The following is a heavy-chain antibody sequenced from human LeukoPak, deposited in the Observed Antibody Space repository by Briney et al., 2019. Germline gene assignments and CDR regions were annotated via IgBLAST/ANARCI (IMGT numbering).Heavy chain of an antibody. CDR2: IIPIFGTA. V-gene: IGHV1-69*05. CDR1: GGTFSSYA. CDR3: AREGAGDIVVVPAAMRFDP. Sequence: SVKVSCKASGGTFSSYAISWVRQAPGQGLEWMGRIIPIFGTANYAQKFQGRVTVTTDESTSTASIELSRLRSEDTAVYYCAREGAGDIVVVPAAMRFDPWGQGTLVTVSS. D-gene: IGHD2-2*01. J-gene: IGHJ5*02.